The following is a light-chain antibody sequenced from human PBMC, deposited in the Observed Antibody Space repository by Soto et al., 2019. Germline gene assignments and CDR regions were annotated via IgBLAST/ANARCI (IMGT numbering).Light chain of an antibody. CDR1: QTVSGNY. CDR3: QQYGSSPPYT. J-gene: IGKJ2*01. V-gene: IGKV3-20*01. CDR2: GSS. Sequence: EIVLTHSPGILSLSPGERATLSCRASQTVSGNYLAWYQQKPGQSPRLLIYGSSDRAPGIPDWFSGSGSGTDFTLTIIRVEPEDFAVYYCQQYGSSPPYTFGQGTTLEI.